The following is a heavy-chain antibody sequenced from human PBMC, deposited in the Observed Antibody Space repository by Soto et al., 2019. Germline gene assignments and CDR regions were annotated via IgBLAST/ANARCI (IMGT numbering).Heavy chain of an antibody. V-gene: IGHV3-23*01. Sequence: LRRSCAASGFIFTDYAMSWVRQAPGKGLEWVSSLSGNGGSTYYTNSAKGRFTISRDNSKNTIYLQMNSLRAEDTALYYCAKEGHGGNYFDNNAYLYYFDYWSQGTLVTVSS. D-gene: IGHD3-22*01. CDR2: LSGNGGST. CDR3: AKEGHGGNYFDNNAYLYYFDY. J-gene: IGHJ4*02. CDR1: GFIFTDYA.